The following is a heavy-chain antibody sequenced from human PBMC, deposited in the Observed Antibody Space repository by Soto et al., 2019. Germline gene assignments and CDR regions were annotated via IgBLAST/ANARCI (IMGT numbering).Heavy chain of an antibody. CDR1: GGTFSSCA. Sequence: QVQLVQSGAEVKKPGSSVKVSCKASGGTFSSCAISWVRQAPGQGLEWMGGIIPISGTANYAQKFQGRVTITADESTSTVSMELSSLRSEDTAVYFCARSQGSSTSLEIYYYYYYGMDVWGQGTTVTVSS. J-gene: IGHJ6*02. D-gene: IGHD2-2*01. CDR3: ARSQGSSTSLEIYYYYYYGMDV. CDR2: IIPISGTA. V-gene: IGHV1-69*01.